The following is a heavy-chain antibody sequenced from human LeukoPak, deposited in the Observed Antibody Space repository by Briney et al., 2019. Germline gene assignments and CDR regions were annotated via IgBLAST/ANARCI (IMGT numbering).Heavy chain of an antibody. CDR1: GFTFSSYW. Sequence: GGSLRLSCAASGFTFSSYWMSWVRQAPGKGLEWVANIKQDGSEKSYVDSVKGRFTLSRATGKNSLYLQMNSLRAEDTAVYYCERFFRSGYDFFYFDYWGQGTLVTVSS. J-gene: IGHJ4*02. CDR3: ERFFRSGYDFFYFDY. CDR2: IKQDGSEK. D-gene: IGHD5-12*01. V-gene: IGHV3-7*03.